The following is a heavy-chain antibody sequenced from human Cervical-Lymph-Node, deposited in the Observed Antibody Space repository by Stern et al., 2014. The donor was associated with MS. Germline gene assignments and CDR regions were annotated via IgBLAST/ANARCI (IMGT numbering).Heavy chain of an antibody. CDR1: GGTFSSYA. CDR2: IIPIFGTA. J-gene: IGHJ3*02. Sequence: MQLVESGAEVKKPGSSVKVSCKASGGTFSSYAISWVRQAPGQGLEWMGGIIPIFGTANYAQKFQGRVTITADESTSTAYMELSSLRSEDTAVYYCARARNGGDCYPCQDAFDIWGQGTMVTVSS. CDR3: ARARNGGDCYPCQDAFDI. V-gene: IGHV1-69*01. D-gene: IGHD2-21*02.